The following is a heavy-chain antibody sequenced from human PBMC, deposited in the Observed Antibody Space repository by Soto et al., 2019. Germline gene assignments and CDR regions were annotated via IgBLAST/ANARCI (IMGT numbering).Heavy chain of an antibody. D-gene: IGHD3-3*02. J-gene: IGHJ6*02. CDR2: ISGSGDSS. V-gene: IGHV3-23*01. CDR1: GFVFSSYS. Sequence: EVHLLESGGGLVKPGGSLRLSCAASGFVFSSYSMSWARQAPGKGLEWVSVISGSGDSSYYANSVKGRFTISRDNSKNMLSFEMGSLRDEDTAVYYCANGILEGRRHYYAMDVWGQGTPVVVSS. CDR3: ANGILEGRRHYYAMDV.